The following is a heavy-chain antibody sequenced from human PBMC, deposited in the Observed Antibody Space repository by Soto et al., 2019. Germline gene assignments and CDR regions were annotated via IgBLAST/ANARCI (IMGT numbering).Heavy chain of an antibody. CDR1: GFTFSRQA. CDR3: ATGFLGLCTGGNCPLDY. D-gene: IGHD2-15*01. J-gene: IGHJ4*02. V-gene: IGHV3-33*01. Sequence: QVQLVESGGGVVQPERSLRLSCAASGFTFSRQAMHWVRQAPGRGLEWVAVIWYHGIDKYYADSVKGRFTISRDNSKNTVYQQMNSLRGEDTAVYYCATGFLGLCTGGNCPLDYWGQGTLVTVFS. CDR2: IWYHGIDK.